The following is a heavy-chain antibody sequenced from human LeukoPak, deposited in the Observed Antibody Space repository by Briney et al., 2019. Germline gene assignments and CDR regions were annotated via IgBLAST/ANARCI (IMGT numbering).Heavy chain of an antibody. Sequence: PSETLSLTCTVSGGSTSSYYWSWIRQPPGKGLEWIGSIYYSGSTYYNPSLKSRVTISVDTSKNQFSLKLSSVTAADTAVYYCASHLGYCSGGSCFTFDYWGQGTLVTVSS. CDR2: IYYSGST. D-gene: IGHD2-15*01. CDR1: GGSTSSYY. CDR3: ASHLGYCSGGSCFTFDY. J-gene: IGHJ4*02. V-gene: IGHV4-59*05.